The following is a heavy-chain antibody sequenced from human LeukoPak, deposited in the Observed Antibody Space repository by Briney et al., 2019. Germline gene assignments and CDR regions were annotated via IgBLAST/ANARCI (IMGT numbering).Heavy chain of an antibody. V-gene: IGHV3-30*04. CDR1: GFTFSSYA. CDR3: ARVQHIVVVTALFEY. CDR2: ISYDGSNK. Sequence: GGSLRLSCAASGFTFSSYAMHWVRQAPGKGLEWVAVISYDGSNKYYADSVKGRFTISRDNSKNTLYLQMNSLRAEDTAVYYCARVQHIVVVTALFEYWGQGTLVTVSS. J-gene: IGHJ4*02. D-gene: IGHD2-21*02.